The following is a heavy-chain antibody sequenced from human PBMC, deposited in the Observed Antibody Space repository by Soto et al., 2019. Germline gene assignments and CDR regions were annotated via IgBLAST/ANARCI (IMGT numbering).Heavy chain of an antibody. V-gene: IGHV4-59*01. D-gene: IGHD5-12*01. CDR1: GGSISNYY. Sequence: SETLSLTCTVSGGSISNYYWSWIRQPPGKGLEWIGYFYYTGITNYNPSLKSRISMSVDTSKNQFSLKLSSVTAADTAVYYCAREREYRDAFDIWGQGTMVT. J-gene: IGHJ3*02. CDR3: AREREYRDAFDI. CDR2: FYYTGIT.